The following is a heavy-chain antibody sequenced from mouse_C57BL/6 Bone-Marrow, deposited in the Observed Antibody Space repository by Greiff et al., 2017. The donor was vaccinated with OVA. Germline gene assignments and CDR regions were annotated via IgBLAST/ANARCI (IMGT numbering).Heavy chain of an antibody. CDR3: ARDYCGSSYAMDY. J-gene: IGHJ4*01. Sequence: VQLQQSGPGLVAPSQSLSITCTVSGFSLTSYAISWVRQPPGKGLEWLGVIWTGGGTNYNSALKSRLSISKDNSKSPVFLKMNSLHPDDTARYYCARDYCGSSYAMDYWGQGTSVTVSS. V-gene: IGHV2-9-1*01. CDR1: GFSLTSYA. D-gene: IGHD1-1*01. CDR2: IWTGGGT.